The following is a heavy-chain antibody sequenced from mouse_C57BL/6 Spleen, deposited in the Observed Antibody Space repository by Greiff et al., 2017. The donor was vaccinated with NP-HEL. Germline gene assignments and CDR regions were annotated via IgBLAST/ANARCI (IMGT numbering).Heavy chain of an antibody. CDR2: IDPSDSET. CDR1: GYTFTSYW. V-gene: IGHV1-52*01. J-gene: IGHJ3*01. Sequence: QVQLQQPGAELVRPGSSVKLSCKASGYTFTSYWMHWVKQRPIQGLEWIGNIDPSDSETHYNQKFKDKATLTVDKSSSTAYMQLSSLTSEDSAVYYCARAGYDYPWFAYWGQGTLVTVSA. CDR3: ARAGYDYPWFAY. D-gene: IGHD2-4*01.